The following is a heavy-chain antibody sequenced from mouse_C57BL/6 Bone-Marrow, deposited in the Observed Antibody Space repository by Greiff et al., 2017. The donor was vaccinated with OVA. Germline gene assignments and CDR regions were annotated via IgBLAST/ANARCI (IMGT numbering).Heavy chain of an antibody. J-gene: IGHJ4*01. Sequence: QVQLQQPGAELVKPGASVKMSCKASGYTFTSYWITWVKQRPGQGLEWIGDIYPGSGSTNYNEKFKSKATLTVDTSSSTAYMQLSSLTSEDSAVYYCARFYYYGSSWAMDYWGQGTSVTVSS. CDR1: GYTFTSYW. CDR3: ARFYYYGSSWAMDY. CDR2: IYPGSGST. V-gene: IGHV1-55*01. D-gene: IGHD1-1*01.